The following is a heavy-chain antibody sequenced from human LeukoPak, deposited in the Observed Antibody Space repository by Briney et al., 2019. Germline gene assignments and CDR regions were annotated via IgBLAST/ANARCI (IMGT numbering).Heavy chain of an antibody. J-gene: IGHJ6*02. Sequence: SETLSLTCAVYGGSFSGYYWSWIRQPPGKGLEWIGEINHSGSTNYNPSLKSRVTISVDTSKNQFSLKLSSVTAADTAVYYCARGRRYCSSTSCYARDLNYYGMDVWGQGTTDTVSS. CDR1: GGSFSGYY. CDR3: ARGRRYCSSTSCYARDLNYYGMDV. D-gene: IGHD2-2*01. CDR2: INHSGST. V-gene: IGHV4-34*01.